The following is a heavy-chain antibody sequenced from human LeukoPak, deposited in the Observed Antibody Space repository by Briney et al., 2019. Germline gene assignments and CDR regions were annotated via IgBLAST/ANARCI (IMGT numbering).Heavy chain of an antibody. J-gene: IGHJ6*02. V-gene: IGHV1-46*01. Sequence: ASVKVSCKASGYTFTSYGINWVRQAPGQGLEWMGIINPSGGSTSYAQKFQGRVTMTRDTSTSTVYMELSSLRSEDTAVYYCARSRQTHIVVVTAIREPYGMDVWGRGTTVTVSS. CDR3: ARSRQTHIVVVTAIREPYGMDV. D-gene: IGHD2-21*02. CDR2: INPSGGST. CDR1: GYTFTSYG.